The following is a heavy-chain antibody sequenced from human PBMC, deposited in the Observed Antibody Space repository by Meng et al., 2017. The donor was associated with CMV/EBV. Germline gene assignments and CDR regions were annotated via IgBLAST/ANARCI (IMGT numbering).Heavy chain of an antibody. CDR1: GVSIRTHY. CDR2: IHYTGRA. D-gene: IGHD1-1*01. CDR3: AERGGGY. J-gene: IGHJ4*02. V-gene: IGHV4-59*11. Sequence: QVQPQQSGPGLLKPSETLSPTCRVSGVSIRTHYWSWVRQTPGKGLEWIASIHYTGRADYSPSLKSRLTISVDTSDSQLSLKLSSVTPADTAMYYCAERGGGYWGQGILVTVFS.